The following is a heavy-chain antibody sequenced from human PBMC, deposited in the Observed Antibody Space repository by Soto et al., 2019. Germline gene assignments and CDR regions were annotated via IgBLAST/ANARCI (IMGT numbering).Heavy chain of an antibody. J-gene: IGHJ5*02. CDR1: GASIRSTDYY. CDR3: VRTAREGAVAPHWFDR. CDR2: VYYTGST. D-gene: IGHD2-21*02. V-gene: IGHV4-30-4*01. Sequence: SETLSLTCTVSGASIRSTDYYWSWIRQAPGKGLEWIGYVYYTGSTYYNPSLMSRLTISVDTSKNQFSLKLTSVTAAETAVYYCVRTAREGAVAPHWFDRWGQGTQVTV.